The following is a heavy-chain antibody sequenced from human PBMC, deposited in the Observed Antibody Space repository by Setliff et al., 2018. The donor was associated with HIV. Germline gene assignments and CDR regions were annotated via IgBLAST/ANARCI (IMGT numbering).Heavy chain of an antibody. J-gene: IGHJ3*02. V-gene: IGHV1-18*01. CDR3: ARDQVAFIAAAGTGECAFDI. Sequence: ASVKVSCKASGYTFTSYGISWVRQAPGQGLEWMGWISGYNGNTKYAHKLQGRVTMTTDTSTSTAYMELRSLRSDDTAVYYCARDQVAFIAAAGTGECAFDIWGQGTMVTVSS. CDR2: ISGYNGNT. CDR1: GYTFTSYG. D-gene: IGHD6-13*01.